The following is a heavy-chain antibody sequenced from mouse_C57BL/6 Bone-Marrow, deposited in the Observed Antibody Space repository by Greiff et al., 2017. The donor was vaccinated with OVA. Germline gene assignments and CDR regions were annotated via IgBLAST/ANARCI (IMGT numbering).Heavy chain of an antibody. Sequence: QVQLQQPGAELVKPGASVKMSCKASGYTFTSYWITWVKQRPGQGLEWIGDIYPGSGRTNYNEKFKSKATLTVDTSSSTAYMQLSSLTSEDSAVYYCARSGITTVEGDFAMDYWGQGTSDTVSS. CDR2: IYPGSGRT. CDR3: ARSGITTVEGDFAMDY. J-gene: IGHJ4*01. CDR1: GYTFTSYW. D-gene: IGHD1-1*01. V-gene: IGHV1-55*01.